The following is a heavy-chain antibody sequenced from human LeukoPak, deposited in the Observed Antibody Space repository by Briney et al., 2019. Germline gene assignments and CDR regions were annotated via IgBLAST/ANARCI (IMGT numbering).Heavy chain of an antibody. Sequence: SETLSLTCTVSGGSSSSGGYYWSWIRQSPGKGLEWIGCIHHSGSTNYSPSLKSRVTISVDTSKSRFSLRLTSLTAADTAVYFCAGGGWSFDAFDFWGPGIMVTVSS. CDR1: GGSSSSGGYY. CDR2: IHHSGST. J-gene: IGHJ3*01. CDR3: AGGGWSFDAFDF. V-gene: IGHV4-61*08. D-gene: IGHD6-19*01.